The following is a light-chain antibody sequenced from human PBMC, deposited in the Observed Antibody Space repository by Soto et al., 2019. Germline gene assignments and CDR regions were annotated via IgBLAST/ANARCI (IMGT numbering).Light chain of an antibody. CDR1: QSISSY. CDR3: QQSYSTPYT. V-gene: IGKV1-39*01. Sequence: DIQMTQSPSSLSASVGDRVTITCRASQSISSYLHWYQQKPGQAPKLLSYAASSLQSGVPSKFSGSGSGTDFTLTISSLQPEDFATDDCQQSYSTPYTYGQGTKLESK. CDR2: AAS. J-gene: IGKJ2*01.